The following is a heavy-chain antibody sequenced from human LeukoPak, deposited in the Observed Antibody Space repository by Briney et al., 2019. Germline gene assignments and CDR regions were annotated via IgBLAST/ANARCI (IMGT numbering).Heavy chain of an antibody. D-gene: IGHD5-24*01. CDR1: GFTFDDYA. CDR3: AKDMEEGGEMATISTFDY. V-gene: IGHV3-9*01. Sequence: QPGRSLRLSCAASGFTFDDYAMHWVRQAPGKGLEWVSGISWNSGSIGYADSVKGRFTISRDNAKNSLYLQMNSLRAEDTALCYCAKDMEEGGEMATISTFDYWGQGTLVTVSS. J-gene: IGHJ4*02. CDR2: ISWNSGSI.